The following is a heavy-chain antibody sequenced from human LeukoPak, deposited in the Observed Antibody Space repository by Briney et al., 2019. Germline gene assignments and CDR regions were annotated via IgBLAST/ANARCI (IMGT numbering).Heavy chain of an antibody. J-gene: IGHJ4*02. CDR2: ISYDGSNK. Sequence: GGSLRLSCVASGLTFADAWMNWVRQAPGKGLEWVAVISYDGSNKYYADSVKGRFTISRDNSKNTLYLQMNSLRAEDTAVYYCARDHNWNYIDYWGQGTLVTVSS. CDR3: ARDHNWNYIDY. CDR1: GLTFADAW. D-gene: IGHD1-20*01. V-gene: IGHV3-30*03.